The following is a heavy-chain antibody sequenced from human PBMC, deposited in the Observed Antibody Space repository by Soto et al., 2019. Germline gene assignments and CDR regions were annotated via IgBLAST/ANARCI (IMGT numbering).Heavy chain of an antibody. D-gene: IGHD2-15*01. J-gene: IGHJ4*02. CDR1: HGSTTSGDYF. Sequence: PSETLSLTCSVSHGSTTSGDYFWAWIRQPPGKGLEFIGSVHSSGGTYYSPSLKSRASISIDKSRNQFSLKLTSVNAGDTAVYFCASVVVGATRQTGSDHWGQGTLVTAPQ. CDR2: VHSSGGT. V-gene: IGHV4-39*01. CDR3: ASVVVGATRQTGSDH.